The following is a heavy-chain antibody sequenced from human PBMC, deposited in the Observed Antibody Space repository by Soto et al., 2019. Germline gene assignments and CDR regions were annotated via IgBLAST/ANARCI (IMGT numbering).Heavy chain of an antibody. CDR3: ARVVPAAMMDY. CDR1: GFTFSSYW. CDR2: IKQDGSEK. D-gene: IGHD2-2*01. Sequence: GGSLRLSCAASGFTFSSYWMSWVRQAPGKGLEWVANIKQDGSEKYYVDSVNGRFTISRDNAKNSLYLQMNSLRAEDTAVYYCARVVPAAMMDYWGQGTLVTVSS. V-gene: IGHV3-7*01. J-gene: IGHJ4*02.